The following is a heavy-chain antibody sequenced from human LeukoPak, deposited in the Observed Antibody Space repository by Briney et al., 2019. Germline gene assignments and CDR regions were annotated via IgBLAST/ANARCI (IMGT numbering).Heavy chain of an antibody. Sequence: PGGSLRLSCAASGFTFSSYWMSWVRQAPGKGLEWVANIKQGGSEKYYVDSVKGRFTISRDNAKNSLYLQMNSLRAEDTAVYYCARDRVGATIGYWGQGTLVTVSS. V-gene: IGHV3-7*01. CDR3: ARDRVGATIGY. D-gene: IGHD1-26*01. CDR1: GFTFSSYW. J-gene: IGHJ4*02. CDR2: IKQGGSEK.